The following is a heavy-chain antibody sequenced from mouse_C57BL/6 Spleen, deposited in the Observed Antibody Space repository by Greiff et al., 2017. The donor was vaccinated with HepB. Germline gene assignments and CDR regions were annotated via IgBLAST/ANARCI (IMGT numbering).Heavy chain of an antibody. CDR2: IYPGNSDT. CDR1: GYTFTSYW. V-gene: IGHV1-5*01. Sequence: EVQLQQSGTVLARPGASVKMSCKTSGYTFTSYWMHWVKQRPGQGLEWIGAIYPGNSDTSYNQKFKGKAKLTAVTSASTAYMELSSLTNEDSAVYYCTIYYDYPYYAMDYWGQGTSVTVSS. D-gene: IGHD2-4*01. CDR3: TIYYDYPYYAMDY. J-gene: IGHJ4*01.